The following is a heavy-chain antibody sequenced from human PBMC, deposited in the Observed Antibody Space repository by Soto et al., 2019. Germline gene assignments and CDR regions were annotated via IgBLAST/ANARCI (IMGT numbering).Heavy chain of an antibody. D-gene: IGHD3-22*01. CDR3: ARDSGTPLVLYYYYGMDV. Sequence: PGGSLRLSCAASGFTFSSYAMSWVRQAPGKGLEWVSAISSSSSIIYYADSVKGRFTISRDNVKNSLYLQMNSLRDEDTAVYYCARDSGTPLVLYYYYGMDVWGQGTTVTVSS. CDR1: GFTFSSYA. J-gene: IGHJ6*02. CDR2: ISSSSSII. V-gene: IGHV3-48*02.